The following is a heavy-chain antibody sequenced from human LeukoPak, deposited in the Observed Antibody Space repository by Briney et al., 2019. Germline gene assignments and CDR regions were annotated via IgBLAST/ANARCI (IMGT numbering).Heavy chain of an antibody. CDR1: GFTFSSYG. V-gene: IGHV3-30*18. CDR3: AKDRYDSSGCYYPVDY. J-gene: IGHJ4*02. Sequence: GGSLRLSCAASGFTFSSYGMHWVRQAPGKGLEWVAVISYDGSNKYYADSVNGRFTITRDNSKNTLYLQMNSLRAEDTAVYYCAKDRYDSSGCYYPVDYWGQGTLVTVSS. D-gene: IGHD3-22*01. CDR2: ISYDGSNK.